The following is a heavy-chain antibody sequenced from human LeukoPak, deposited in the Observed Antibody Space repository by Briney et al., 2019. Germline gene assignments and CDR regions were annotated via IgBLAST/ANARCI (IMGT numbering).Heavy chain of an antibody. D-gene: IGHD6-19*01. Sequence: GASVKGSCKASGYTFTGYYMHWVRQAPGQGLEWMGWINPNSGGTNYAQKFQGRVTMTRDTSITTAYMELSRLRSDDTAVYYCARVVAGNWFDPWGQGTLVAVSS. CDR1: GYTFTGYY. CDR2: INPNSGGT. CDR3: ARVVAGNWFDP. J-gene: IGHJ5*02. V-gene: IGHV1-2*02.